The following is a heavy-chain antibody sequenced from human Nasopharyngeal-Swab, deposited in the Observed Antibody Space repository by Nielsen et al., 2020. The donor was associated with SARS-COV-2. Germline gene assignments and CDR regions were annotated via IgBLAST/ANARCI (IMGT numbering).Heavy chain of an antibody. CDR1: GGTFSSYA. J-gene: IGHJ6*02. Sequence: SVKVSCKASGGTFSSYAISWVRQAPGQGLEWMGGIIPIFGTANYAQKFQGRVTINADESTSTAYMELSSLRSEDTAVYYCSTPRWGPKQQLVKYYYGMDVWGQGTTVTVSS. CDR2: IIPIFGTA. D-gene: IGHD6-13*01. V-gene: IGHV1-69*13. CDR3: STPRWGPKQQLVKYYYGMDV.